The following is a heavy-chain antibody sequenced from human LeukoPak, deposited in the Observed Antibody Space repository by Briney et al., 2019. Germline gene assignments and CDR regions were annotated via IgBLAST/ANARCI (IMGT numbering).Heavy chain of an antibody. CDR1: GGSFSGYC. J-gene: IGHJ5*02. V-gene: IGHV4-34*01. Sequence: SETLSLTCAVYGGSFSGYCWSWIRQPPGKGLEWIGEINHSGSTNYNPSLKSRVTISVDTSKNQFSLKLSSVTAADTAVYYCASRFRRRIDPWGQGTLVTVSS. CDR3: ASRFRRRIDP. CDR2: INHSGST. D-gene: IGHD3-16*01.